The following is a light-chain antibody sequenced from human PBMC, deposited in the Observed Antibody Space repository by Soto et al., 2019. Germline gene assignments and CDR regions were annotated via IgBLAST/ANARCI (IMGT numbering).Light chain of an antibody. V-gene: IGKV3-15*01. CDR3: QSYNDLPFA. CDR1: ESLFGF. J-gene: IGKJ2*01. Sequence: EIVMTQSPATLSVSPGERVTLSCRASESLFGFLAWYQQKPGQAPRLLIYGVSTKATGVPARFSGSGSATDFTLTISSLQSGDSAVYYCQSYNDLPFAFGQGTKLEI. CDR2: GVS.